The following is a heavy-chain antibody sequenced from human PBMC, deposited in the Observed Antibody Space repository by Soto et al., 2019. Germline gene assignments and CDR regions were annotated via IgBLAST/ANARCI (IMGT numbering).Heavy chain of an antibody. Sequence: PGGSLRLSCAASGFTFSNHWMHWVRQAPGKGLVWVSRINSDGSSTSYADSVKGRFTISRDNAKKTLYLQMNSLRAEDTAVFYCARDFWRNGVCLDVWGQGTTVTVSS. CDR1: GFTFSNHW. CDR2: INSDGSST. V-gene: IGHV3-74*01. D-gene: IGHD2-8*01. J-gene: IGHJ6*02. CDR3: ARDFWRNGVCLDV.